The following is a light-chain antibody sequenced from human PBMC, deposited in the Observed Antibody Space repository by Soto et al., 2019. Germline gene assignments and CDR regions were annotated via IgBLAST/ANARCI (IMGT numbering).Light chain of an antibody. CDR2: WAS. Sequence: DIVMTQSPDSLAVSLGERATINCKSSQSVLYSSNNKDYLAWYQQKPGQPPHLLIYWASTRESGVPDRFTGSGSGTDFTLTISSLQAEDVAVYYCHHYYTTPITFGQGTRLEIK. CDR1: QSVLYSSNNKDY. J-gene: IGKJ5*01. V-gene: IGKV4-1*01. CDR3: HHYYTTPIT.